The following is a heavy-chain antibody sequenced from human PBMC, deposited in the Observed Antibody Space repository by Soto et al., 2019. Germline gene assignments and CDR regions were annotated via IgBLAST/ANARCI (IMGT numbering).Heavy chain of an antibody. J-gene: IGHJ6*02. CDR3: ARDCSSPSCYIHYYYYGMDV. Sequence: QVQLVQSGAEVKKPGSSVKVSCKASGGTFSSYTISWVRQAPGQGLEWMGRIIPILGIANYAQKFQGRVTITADKSTSTAYMELSSLRSEDTAVYYCARDCSSPSCYIHYYYYGMDVWGQGTTVTVAS. V-gene: IGHV1-69*08. CDR2: IIPILGIA. D-gene: IGHD2-2*01. CDR1: GGTFSSYT.